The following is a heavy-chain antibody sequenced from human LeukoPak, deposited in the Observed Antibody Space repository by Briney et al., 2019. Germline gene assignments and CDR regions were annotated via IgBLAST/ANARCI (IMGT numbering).Heavy chain of an antibody. D-gene: IGHD5-12*01. CDR1: GGSISSYY. CDR2: IYYSGST. V-gene: IGHV4-59*01. J-gene: IGHJ4*02. Sequence: SQTLSLTCTVSGGSISSYYWSWIRQPPGKGLEWIGYIYYSGSTNYNPSLKSRVTISVDTSKNQFSLKLSSVTAADTAVYYCARWQRYQGFDYWGQGTLVTVSS. CDR3: ARWQRYQGFDY.